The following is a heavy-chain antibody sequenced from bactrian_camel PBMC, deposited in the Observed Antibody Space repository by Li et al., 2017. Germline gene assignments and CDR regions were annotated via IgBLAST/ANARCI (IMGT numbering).Heavy chain of an antibody. V-gene: IGHV3S42*01. Sequence: VQLVESGGGLVQPGGSLMLSCAASGFTFCNFAMNWVRQAPGKGLEWVSGIKSSDGSTWYADSVKGRFTISKDDPKDTLYLQMNSLKPEDTAMYYCAADSVGRCRARGWVERPSVAAYDYWGQGTQVTVS. CDR2: IKSSDGST. J-gene: IGHJ4*01. CDR3: AADSVGRCRARGWVERPSVAAYDY. D-gene: IGHD5*01. CDR1: GFTFCNFA.